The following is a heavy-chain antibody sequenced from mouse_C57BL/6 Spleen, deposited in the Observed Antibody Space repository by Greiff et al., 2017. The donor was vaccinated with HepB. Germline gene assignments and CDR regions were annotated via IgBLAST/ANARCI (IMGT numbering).Heavy chain of an antibody. V-gene: IGHV5-17*01. J-gene: IGHJ2*01. Sequence: EVKLMESGGGLVKPGGSLKLSCAASGFTFSDYGMHWVRQTPEKGLEWVAYISSGSSTIYYADTVKGRVTISRDNAKNTLFLQRTRLRSEDTAMYYWARTYGYDLDDWGKGTTLTVSS. CDR2: ISSGSSTI. CDR3: ARTYGYDLDD. CDR1: GFTFSDYG. D-gene: IGHD2-2*01.